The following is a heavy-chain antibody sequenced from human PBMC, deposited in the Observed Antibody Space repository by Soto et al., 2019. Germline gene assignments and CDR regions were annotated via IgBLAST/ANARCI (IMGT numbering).Heavy chain of an antibody. V-gene: IGHV3-23*01. J-gene: IGHJ4*02. CDR2: ISGSGGST. Sequence: EVQLLESGGGLVQPGGSLRLSCAASGFTFSSYAMSWVRQAPGKGLEWVAAISGSGGSTYYAASVKGRFTISRDNSKDTRSLQMNSLRAEITAGYYCAKARAAYYGSGRPIAYWGQGPLVTVSS. CDR3: AKARAAYYGSGRPIAY. D-gene: IGHD3-10*01. CDR1: GFTFSSYA.